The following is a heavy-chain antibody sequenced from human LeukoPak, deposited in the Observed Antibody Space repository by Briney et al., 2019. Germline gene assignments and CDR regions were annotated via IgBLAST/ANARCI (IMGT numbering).Heavy chain of an antibody. V-gene: IGHV4-59*02. J-gene: IGHJ4*02. CDR1: GDSVSSHY. CDR2: VYYTGTS. D-gene: IGHD4-11*01. CDR3: ARYSNHVDYCDS. Sequence: SETLSLTCTVSGDSVSSHYWGWIRQPPGKGLEWIAYVYYTGTSNYNPSLKSRVTISIDTSKNQFSLKLISVTAADTAVYYCARYSNHVDYCDSWGQGTLVTVSS.